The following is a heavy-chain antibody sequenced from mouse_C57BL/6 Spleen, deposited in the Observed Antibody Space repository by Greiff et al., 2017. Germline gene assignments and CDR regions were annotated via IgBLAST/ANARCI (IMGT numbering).Heavy chain of an antibody. Sequence: EVKLMESGGGLVKPGASLKLSCAASGFTFSSYTMSWVRQTPEKRLEWVATISGGGGNTYYPDSVKGRFTISRDNAKNTPYLQMSSLRSEDTAVYYCERGSNDYGGYFDVWGTGTTVTVSS. CDR2: ISGGGGNT. J-gene: IGHJ1*03. V-gene: IGHV5-9*04. CDR1: GFTFSSYT. D-gene: IGHD2-4*01. CDR3: ERGSNDYGGYFDV.